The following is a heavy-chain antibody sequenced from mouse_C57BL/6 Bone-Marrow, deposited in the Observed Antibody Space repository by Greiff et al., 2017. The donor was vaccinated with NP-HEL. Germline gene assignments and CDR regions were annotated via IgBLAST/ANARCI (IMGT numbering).Heavy chain of an antibody. J-gene: IGHJ4*01. CDR1: GYTFTDYY. CDR3: ARPKWGNLYYYAMDY. V-gene: IGHV1-19*01. D-gene: IGHD1-3*01. Sequence: EVKLQESGPVLVKPGASVKMSCKASGYTFTDYYMNWVKQSHGKSLEWIGVINPYNGGTSYNQKFKGKATLTVDKSSSTAYMELNSLTSEDSAVYYCARPKWGNLYYYAMDYWGQGTSVTVSS. CDR2: INPYNGGT.